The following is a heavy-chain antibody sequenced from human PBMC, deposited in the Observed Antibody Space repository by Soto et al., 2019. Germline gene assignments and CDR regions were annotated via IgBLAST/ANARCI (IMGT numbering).Heavy chain of an antibody. V-gene: IGHV3-30*18. CDR1: GFTFSSYG. J-gene: IGHJ2*01. CDR2: ISYDGSNK. CDR3: AKDEADWNYDPADWYFDL. Sequence: QVQLVESGGGVVQPGRSLRLSCAASGFTFSSYGMHWVRQAPGKGLEWVAVISYDGSNKYYADSVKGRFTISRDNSKNTLYLQMNSLRAEDTAVYYCAKDEADWNYDPADWYFDLWGRGTLVTVSS. D-gene: IGHD1-7*01.